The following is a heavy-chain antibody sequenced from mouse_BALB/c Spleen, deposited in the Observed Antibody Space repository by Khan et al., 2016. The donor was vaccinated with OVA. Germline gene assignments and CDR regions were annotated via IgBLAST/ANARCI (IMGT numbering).Heavy chain of an antibody. CDR1: GYSITSDYA. V-gene: IGHV3-2*02. Sequence: EVKLLESGPGLVKPSQSLSLTCTVTGYSITSDYAWNWIRQFPGNKLEWMGYISYSGSTSYNPSLKSRISITRDTSKNQFFLQLNSVTTEDTATYYCARGDYRYDDYAMDYWGQGPSVTVSS. D-gene: IGHD2-14*01. CDR2: ISYSGST. J-gene: IGHJ4*01. CDR3: ARGDYRYDDYAMDY.